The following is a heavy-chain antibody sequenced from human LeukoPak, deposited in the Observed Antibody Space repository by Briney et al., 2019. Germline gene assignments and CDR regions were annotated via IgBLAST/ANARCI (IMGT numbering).Heavy chain of an antibody. CDR2: ISHRGST. D-gene: IGHD3-16*01. V-gene: IGHV4-59*01. CDR1: GGSISGYY. J-gene: IGHJ5*02. CDR3: ARGFEGVAGWFDP. Sequence: SETLSLTCTVSGGSISGYYWSWIRQPPGKAPEWIGYISHRGSTKYTLSLKSRVTMSVDTSKNQFSLKLTSVIAADTAMYYCARGFEGVAGWFDPWGQGILVTVSS.